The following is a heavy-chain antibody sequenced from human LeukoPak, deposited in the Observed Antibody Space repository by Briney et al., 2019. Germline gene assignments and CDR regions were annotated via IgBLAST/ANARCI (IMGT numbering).Heavy chain of an antibody. CDR1: GGSFSGYY. J-gene: IGHJ4*02. V-gene: IGHV4-34*01. CDR2: INHSGST. CDR3: ARVHFGYYDSSGSVDY. D-gene: IGHD3-22*01. Sequence: SETLSLTCAVYGGSFSGYYWSWIRQPPGKGLEWIGEINHSGSTNYNPSLKSRVTISVDTSKNQFSLKLSSVTAADTAVYYCARVHFGYYDSSGSVDYWGQGTLVTVSS.